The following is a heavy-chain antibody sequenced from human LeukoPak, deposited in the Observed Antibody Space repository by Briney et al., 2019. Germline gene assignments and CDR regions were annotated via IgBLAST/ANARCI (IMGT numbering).Heavy chain of an antibody. D-gene: IGHD3-10*01. Sequence: GGSLRLSCAASGFTFDDYGMSWVRQAPGKGLEWVSGINWNGGSTGYADSVKGRFTISRDNSKSTLYLQMNSLRADDTAVYYCARGRPGYGSGSYYNGYYYYYMDVWGKGTTVTISS. J-gene: IGHJ6*03. CDR3: ARGRPGYGSGSYYNGYYYYYMDV. V-gene: IGHV3-20*04. CDR1: GFTFDDYG. CDR2: INWNGGST.